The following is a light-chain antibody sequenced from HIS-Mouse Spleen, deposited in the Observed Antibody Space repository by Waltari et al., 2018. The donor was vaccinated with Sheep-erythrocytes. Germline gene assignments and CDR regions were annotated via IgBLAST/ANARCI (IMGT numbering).Light chain of an antibody. V-gene: IGKV2-28*01. CDR1: QSLLHSNGYNY. J-gene: IGKJ1*01. CDR3: MQALQTPRT. CDR2: LGS. Sequence: DIVMTQSPLSLPVTPGEPASISCRSSQSLLHSNGYNYLDWYLQKPGQSPQLLIYLGSNLASGVPDRFSGSGSGTDFTLKISRVEAADVGVYYCMQALQTPRTFGQGTKVEIK.